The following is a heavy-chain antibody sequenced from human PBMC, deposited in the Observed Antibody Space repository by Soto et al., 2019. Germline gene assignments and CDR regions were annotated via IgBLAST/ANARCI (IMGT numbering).Heavy chain of an antibody. CDR1: GYTFTSYG. D-gene: IGHD6-19*01. V-gene: IGHV1-3*01. CDR3: ARDLRWSSSGWYRTNSYYFDY. J-gene: IGHJ4*02. Sequence: ASVKVSCKASGYTFTSYGISWVRQAPGQRLEWMGWINAGNGNTKYSQKFQGRVTITRDTSASTAYMELSSLRSEDTAVYYCARDLRWSSSGWYRTNSYYFDYWGQGALVTVSS. CDR2: INAGNGNT.